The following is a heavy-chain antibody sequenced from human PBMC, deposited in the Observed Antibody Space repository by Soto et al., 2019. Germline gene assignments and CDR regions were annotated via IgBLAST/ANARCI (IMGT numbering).Heavy chain of an antibody. CDR1: GFTFSSYA. V-gene: IGHV3-23*01. CDR2: ISGSGGST. Sequence: PGGSLRLSCAASGFTFSSYAMCWVRQAPGKGLEWVSAISGSGGSTYYADSVKGRFTISRDNSKNTLYLQMNSLRAEDTAVYYCAKAPHDYGDYGLHFDYWGQGTLVTVSS. J-gene: IGHJ4*02. CDR3: AKAPHDYGDYGLHFDY. D-gene: IGHD4-17*01.